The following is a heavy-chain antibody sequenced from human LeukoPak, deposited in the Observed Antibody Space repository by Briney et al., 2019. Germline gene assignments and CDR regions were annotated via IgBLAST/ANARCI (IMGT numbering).Heavy chain of an antibody. Sequence: PGGSLRLSCAASGFTFSSYWMSWVRQAPGKGLEWVANIKQDGSEKYYVDSVKGRFTISRDNAKNSLYLQMNSLRAEDTAVYYCARRALRYFDWLSTNYYYYGMDVWGQGTTVTVSS. CDR1: GFTFSSYW. CDR2: IKQDGSEK. V-gene: IGHV3-7*01. J-gene: IGHJ6*02. D-gene: IGHD3-9*01. CDR3: ARRALRYFDWLSTNYYYYGMDV.